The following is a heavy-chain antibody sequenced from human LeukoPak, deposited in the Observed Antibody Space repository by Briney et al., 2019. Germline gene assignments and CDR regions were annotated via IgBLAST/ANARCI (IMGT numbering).Heavy chain of an antibody. CDR3: ASSDYYDSSGYAW. Sequence: GGSLRLSCAASGFTLSDYYMSWIRQAPGKGLEWASYISSSGSTIYYADSVKGRFTISRDNAKNSLYLQMNSLRAEDTAVYYCASSDYYDSSGYAWWGQGTLVTVSS. D-gene: IGHD3-22*01. V-gene: IGHV3-11*01. CDR1: GFTLSDYY. CDR2: ISSSGSTI. J-gene: IGHJ4*02.